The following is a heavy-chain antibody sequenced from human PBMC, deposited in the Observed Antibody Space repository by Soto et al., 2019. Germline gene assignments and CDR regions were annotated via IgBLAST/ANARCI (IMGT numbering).Heavy chain of an antibody. Sequence: GSLRLSCAASGFTFSSYSMNWVRQAPGKGLEWVSYISSSSSTIYYADSVKGRFTISRDNAKNSLYLQMNSLRDEDTAVYYCVRWDGMYYYYGMDVWGQGTTVTVSS. V-gene: IGHV3-48*02. J-gene: IGHJ6*02. CDR2: ISSSSSTI. D-gene: IGHD1-26*01. CDR1: GFTFSSYS. CDR3: VRWDGMYYYYGMDV.